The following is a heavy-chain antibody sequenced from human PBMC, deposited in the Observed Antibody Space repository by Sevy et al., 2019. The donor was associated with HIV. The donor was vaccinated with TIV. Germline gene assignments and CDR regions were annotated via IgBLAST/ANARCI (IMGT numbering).Heavy chain of an antibody. CDR2: ISAYNGNT. J-gene: IGHJ4*02. CDR3: ARCRGYSYGSAPRRLDY. Sequence: ASVKVSCKASGYTFTSYGISWVRQAPGQGLEWMGWISAYNGNTNYAQKLQGRVTMTTDTSTSTAYMELRSLRSDDTAVYYCARCRGYSYGSAPRRLDYWGQGTLVTVSS. CDR1: GYTFTSYG. V-gene: IGHV1-18*01. D-gene: IGHD5-18*01.